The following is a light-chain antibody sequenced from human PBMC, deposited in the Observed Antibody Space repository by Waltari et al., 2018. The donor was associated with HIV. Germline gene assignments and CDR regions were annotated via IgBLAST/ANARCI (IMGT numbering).Light chain of an antibody. CDR2: DAN. CDR1: SSDIATY. Sequence: QSALTQPASVSGSLGQSITISCIGTSSDIATYVSWYQHHPDNAPRLVIYDANTRTSGIPLRFSGSKSGNTASLTISGLQAEDEADYYCASYTRTSTVVFGGGTKVTVL. V-gene: IGLV2-14*01. J-gene: IGLJ3*02. CDR3: ASYTRTSTVV.